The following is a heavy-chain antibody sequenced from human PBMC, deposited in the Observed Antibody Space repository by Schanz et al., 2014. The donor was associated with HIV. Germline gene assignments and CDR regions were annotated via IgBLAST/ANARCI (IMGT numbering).Heavy chain of an antibody. CDR2: IIPIFGTT. V-gene: IGHV1-69*01. J-gene: IGHJ2*01. CDR1: GGTFSIYA. CDR3: ASQYSNYDSSRRYHWYFDL. Sequence: QVQLVQSGAEVKKPGSSVKVSCKASGGTFSIYAISWVRQAPGQGLEWMGGIIPIFGTTTYAQKFQGRVTITADESTSTTYLELSSLRSEDTAVYYCASQYSNYDSSRRYHWYFDLWGRGTLVTVSS. D-gene: IGHD4-4*01.